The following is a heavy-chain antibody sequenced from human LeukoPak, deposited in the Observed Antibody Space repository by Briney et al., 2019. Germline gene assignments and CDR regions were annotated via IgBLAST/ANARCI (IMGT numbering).Heavy chain of an antibody. J-gene: IGHJ4*03. CDR2: IDHRGDT. D-gene: IGHD1-1*01. V-gene: IGHV4-34*01. CDR3: ARGPTISETGYFDF. CDR1: GGSFSRYY. Sequence: KPSETLSLTCAVYGGSFSRYYWSWIRQSPGPGLKWIAVIDHRGDTNYNPSVKSRATISVDTSKNQFSLKVRSLSAADTAVYYCARGPTISETGYFDFWGQGTLVTVSS.